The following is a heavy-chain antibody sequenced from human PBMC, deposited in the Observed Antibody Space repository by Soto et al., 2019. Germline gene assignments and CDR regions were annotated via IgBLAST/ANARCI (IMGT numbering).Heavy chain of an antibody. D-gene: IGHD2-21*02. CDR2: IIPIFGTA. V-gene: IGHV1-69*01. CDR1: GGTFSSYA. Sequence: QVQLVQSGAEVKKPGSSVKVSCKASGGTFSSYAISWVRQAPGQGLEWMGGIIPIFGTANYAQKFQGRVTITADESTSTAYMELSGLRSEDTAVYYCARDPYGGNSGGFDYWGQGTLVTVSS. J-gene: IGHJ4*02. CDR3: ARDPYGGNSGGFDY.